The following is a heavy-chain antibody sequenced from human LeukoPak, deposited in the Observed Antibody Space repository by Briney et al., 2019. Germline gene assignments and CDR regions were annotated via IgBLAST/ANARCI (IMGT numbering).Heavy chain of an antibody. CDR2: ITNSGTTI. CDR3: ARSYYDSSGYYSYYGMDV. Sequence: GGSLRLSCAASGFTFSDYYMGWIRQAPGKGLECVSYITNSGTTIFYADSVKGRFTISRDNSKNTLYLQMNSLRAEDTAVYYCARSYYDSSGYYSYYGMDVWGQGTTVTVSS. CDR1: GFTFSDYY. D-gene: IGHD3-22*01. J-gene: IGHJ6*02. V-gene: IGHV3-11*04.